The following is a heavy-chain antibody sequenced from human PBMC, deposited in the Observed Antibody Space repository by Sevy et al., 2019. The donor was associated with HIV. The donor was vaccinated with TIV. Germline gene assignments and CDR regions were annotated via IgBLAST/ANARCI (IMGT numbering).Heavy chain of an antibody. J-gene: IGHJ4*02. V-gene: IGHV1-2*02. D-gene: IGHD3-10*01. CDR2: INPNRGGT. Sequence: ASVKVSCKASGYTFTGYYMHWVRQAPGQGLEWMGWINPNRGGTNYAQKFQGRVTMTRDTSISTAYMELSRLRSDDTAVYYCARDALLRGGYLDYWGQGTLVTVSS. CDR3: ARDALLRGGYLDY. CDR1: GYTFTGYY.